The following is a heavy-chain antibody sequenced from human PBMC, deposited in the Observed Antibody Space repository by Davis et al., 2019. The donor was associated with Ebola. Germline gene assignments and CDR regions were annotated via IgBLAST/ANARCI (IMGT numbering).Heavy chain of an antibody. CDR1: GGSISTYY. D-gene: IGHD4-17*01. V-gene: IGHV4-59*13. Sequence: SETLSPTCTAPGGSISTYYWSWIRQPPGKGLEWIAYIYYSGVTNYNPSVKSRVTMSVDTSKNQFSLKLSSVTAADTAVYYCARGNYGYYIVLYYYNMDVWGQGTTVTVSS. J-gene: IGHJ6*02. CDR2: IYYSGVT. CDR3: ARGNYGYYIVLYYYNMDV.